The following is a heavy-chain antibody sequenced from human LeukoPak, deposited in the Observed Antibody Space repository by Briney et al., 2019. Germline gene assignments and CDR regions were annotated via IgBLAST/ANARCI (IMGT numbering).Heavy chain of an antibody. D-gene: IGHD1-1*01. CDR2: ISGSGAYT. V-gene: IGHV3-23*01. Sequence: GGSLRLSCAASGFTFSSYAMSWVRQAPGKGLEWVSAISGSGAYTYYADSVRGRFTISRDNSKNTLYLQINSLRAEDTAVYYCAKFVGASVQLELLGDYWGQGTLVTVSS. J-gene: IGHJ4*02. CDR1: GFTFSSYA. CDR3: AKFVGASVQLELLGDY.